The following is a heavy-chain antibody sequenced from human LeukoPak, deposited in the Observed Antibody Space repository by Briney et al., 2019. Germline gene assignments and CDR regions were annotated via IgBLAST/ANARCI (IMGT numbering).Heavy chain of an antibody. Sequence: GGSRRLSCAASGFSFSSYEMNWVRQAPGKGLEWVSYISSSGSTIYYADSVKGRLTISRDNAKNSLYLQMNSLRAVDTAVYYCAELGITMIGGVWGKGTTVTISS. CDR2: ISSSGSTI. CDR1: GFSFSSYE. V-gene: IGHV3-48*03. D-gene: IGHD3-10*02. J-gene: IGHJ6*04. CDR3: AELGITMIGGV.